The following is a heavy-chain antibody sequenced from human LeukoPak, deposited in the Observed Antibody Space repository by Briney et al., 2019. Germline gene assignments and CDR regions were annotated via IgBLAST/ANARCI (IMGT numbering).Heavy chain of an antibody. D-gene: IGHD3-22*01. CDR2: IRYDGSNK. CDR1: GFTFSSYD. Sequence: GGSLRLSCAASGFTFSSYDMHWVRQAPGKGLEWVAFIRYDGSNKYYADSVKGRFTISRDNSKNTLYLQMNSLRAEDTAVYYCAKGAMIVGFHFDYWGQGTLVTVSS. V-gene: IGHV3-30*02. CDR3: AKGAMIVGFHFDY. J-gene: IGHJ4*02.